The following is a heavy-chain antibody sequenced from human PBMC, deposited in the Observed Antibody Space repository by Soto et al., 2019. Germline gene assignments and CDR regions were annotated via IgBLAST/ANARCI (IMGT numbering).Heavy chain of an antibody. CDR2: INAGNGNT. V-gene: IGHV1-3*01. D-gene: IGHD1-26*01. CDR3: ATNSKFGSYSRQYYFDY. CDR1: GYTFTSYA. Sequence: GASVKVSCKASGYTFTSYAMHWVRQAPGQRLEWMGWINAGNGNTKYSQKSQGRVTITRDTSASTAYMELSSLRSEDTAVYYCATNSKFGSYSRQYYFDYWGQGTLVTVSS. J-gene: IGHJ4*02.